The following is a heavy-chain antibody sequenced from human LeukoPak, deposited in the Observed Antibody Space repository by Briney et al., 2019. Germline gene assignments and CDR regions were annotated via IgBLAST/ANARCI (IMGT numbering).Heavy chain of an antibody. J-gene: IGHJ6*03. Sequence: PSETLSLTCAVSGGSISSSNWWSWVRQAPGKGLEWVSAISGSGGSTYYADSVKGRFTISRDNSKNTLYLQMNSLRAEDTAVYYCAKGTLWFGEFTYYYYMDVWGKGTTVTTSS. CDR2: ISGSGGST. V-gene: IGHV3-23*01. CDR1: GGSISSSN. CDR3: AKGTLWFGEFTYYYYMDV. D-gene: IGHD3-10*01.